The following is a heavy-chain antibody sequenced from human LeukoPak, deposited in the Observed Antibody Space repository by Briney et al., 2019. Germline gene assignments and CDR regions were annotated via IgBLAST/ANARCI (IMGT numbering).Heavy chain of an antibody. V-gene: IGHV3-33*01. CDR1: GFTFSSYG. Sequence: GGSLRLSCAASGFTFSSYGMHWVRQAPGKGLEWVAVIWYDGSNKYYADSVKGRFTISRDNSKNTLYLQMNSLRAEDTAVYYCARDLYDSSGYYSGPFDYWGQGTLVTVSS. J-gene: IGHJ4*02. D-gene: IGHD3-22*01. CDR3: ARDLYDSSGYYSGPFDY. CDR2: IWYDGSNK.